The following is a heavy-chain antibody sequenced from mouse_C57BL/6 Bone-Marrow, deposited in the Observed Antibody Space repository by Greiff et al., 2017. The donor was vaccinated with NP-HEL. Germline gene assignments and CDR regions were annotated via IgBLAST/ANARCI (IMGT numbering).Heavy chain of an antibody. CDR2: ISSGGSYT. CDR1: GFTFSSYG. J-gene: IGHJ3*01. CDR3: ASPYDYDVAWFAY. D-gene: IGHD2-4*01. V-gene: IGHV5-6*01. Sequence: VQGVESGGDLVKPGGSLKLSCAASGFTFSSYGMSWVRQTPDKRLEWVSTISSGGSYTYYPDRVKGRFTISRDNAKNTLDLQMSSLKSEDTAMYYCASPYDYDVAWFAYWGQGTLVTVSA.